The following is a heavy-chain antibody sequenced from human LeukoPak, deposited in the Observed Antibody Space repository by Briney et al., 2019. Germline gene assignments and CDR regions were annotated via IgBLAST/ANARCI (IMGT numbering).Heavy chain of an antibody. J-gene: IGHJ3*02. Sequence: GGSLRLSCAASGFSFSTHWMSGFRQAPGKGLEGVAIISYDGSSKKYADSVKGRFTISRDNSKNTLFLQMNSLSAEDTALYYCARDPGDGFNSEAYDIWGQGTKVTVSS. CDR3: ARDPGDGFNSEAYDI. V-gene: IGHV3-30*03. CDR1: GFSFSTHW. CDR2: ISYDGSSK. D-gene: IGHD5-24*01.